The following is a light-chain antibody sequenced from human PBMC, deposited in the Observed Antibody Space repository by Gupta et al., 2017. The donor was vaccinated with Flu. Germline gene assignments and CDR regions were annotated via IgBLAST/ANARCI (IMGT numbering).Light chain of an antibody. Sequence: DIQMTQSPSSLSASVGDRVTITCRASQGISNDLGWYQQKPGNAPKRLIFGASNLQSGAPSRFSGSGSGTEFTLTISSLQPGDFATYYCRQDNRSPWTFGQGTKVEIK. CDR2: GAS. CDR1: QGISND. V-gene: IGKV1-17*01. J-gene: IGKJ1*01. CDR3: RQDNRSPWT.